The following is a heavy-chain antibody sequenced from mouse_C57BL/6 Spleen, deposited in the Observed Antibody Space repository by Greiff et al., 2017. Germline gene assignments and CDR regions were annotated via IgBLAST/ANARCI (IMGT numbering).Heavy chain of an antibody. CDR2: INPSNGGT. V-gene: IGHV1-53*01. J-gene: IGHJ4*01. CDR3: AKGVYYYAMDY. Sequence: VQLQQPGTELVKPGASVKLSCKASGYTFTSYWMHWVKQRPGQGLEWIGNINPSNGGTNYNEKFKSKATLTVDKSSSTSYMQLSSLTSEDSAVYYGAKGVYYYAMDYWGQGTSVTVSS. CDR1: GYTFTSYW.